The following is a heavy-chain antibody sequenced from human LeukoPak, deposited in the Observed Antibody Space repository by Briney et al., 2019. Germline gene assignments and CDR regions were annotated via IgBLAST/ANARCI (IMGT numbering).Heavy chain of an antibody. CDR3: ARQGHIVGGGWFDP. J-gene: IGHJ5*02. CDR2: IYPGDSDT. CDR1: GYSFSSYW. V-gene: IGHV5-51*01. D-gene: IGHD2-15*01. Sequence: GESLKISCQGSGYSFSSYWIGWMRQMPGKAPEWMGVIYPGDSDTRYRPPFQGQVTMSADKSPNTAYLQWRSLRASDSAMYYCARQGHIVGGGWFDPWGQGTLVTVSS.